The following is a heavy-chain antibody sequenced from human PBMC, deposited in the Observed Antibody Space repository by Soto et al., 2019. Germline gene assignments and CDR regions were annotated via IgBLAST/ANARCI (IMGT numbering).Heavy chain of an antibody. CDR3: ARVLDIVVVVAASNWFDP. CDR2: INPNSGGT. Sequence: ASVKVSCKASGYTFTVYYMHWVRQAPGQGLEWMGWINPNSGGTNYAQKFQGWVTMTRDTSISTAYMELSRLRSDDTAVYYCARVLDIVVVVAASNWFDPWGQGTLVTVSS. CDR1: GYTFTVYY. D-gene: IGHD2-15*01. J-gene: IGHJ5*02. V-gene: IGHV1-2*04.